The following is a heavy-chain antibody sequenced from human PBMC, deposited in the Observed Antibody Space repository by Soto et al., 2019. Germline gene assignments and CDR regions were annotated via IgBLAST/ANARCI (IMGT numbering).Heavy chain of an antibody. D-gene: IGHD2-15*01. Sequence: PSETLSLTCTVSGGSISSYYWSWIRQPAGKGLEWIGRIYTSGSTNYNPPLKSRVTMSVDTSKNQFSLKLSSVTAADTALYYCGKVLVGATGHTDSDSWGTGTLVTVSS. CDR2: IYTSGST. J-gene: IGHJ4*02. V-gene: IGHV4-4*07. CDR3: GKVLVGATGHTDSDS. CDR1: GGSISSYY.